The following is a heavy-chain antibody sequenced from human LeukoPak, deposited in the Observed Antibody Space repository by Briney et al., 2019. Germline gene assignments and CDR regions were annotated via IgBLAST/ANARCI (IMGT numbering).Heavy chain of an antibody. J-gene: IGHJ4*02. CDR1: GFTFSKAW. V-gene: IGHV3-7*01. Sequence: GGSLRLSCAVSGFTFSKAWMSWVRQTPGKGLEWVASINQDGSEKYYVDSVKGRFTISRDNARTSLYLQINSLRAEDTAIFYCARDTYGGFDYWGQGTLVTVSS. CDR2: INQDGSEK. CDR3: ARDTYGGFDY. D-gene: IGHD4-23*01.